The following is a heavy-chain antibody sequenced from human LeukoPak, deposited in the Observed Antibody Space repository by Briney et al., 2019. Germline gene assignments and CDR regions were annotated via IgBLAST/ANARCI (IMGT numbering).Heavy chain of an antibody. Sequence: ETLSLTCTVSGGSISSYYWSWIRQPPGKGLEWIGYIYYTGSTNYNPSLKSRVTISVDTSKNQFSLKLSSVTAADTAVYYCARDRPGGSSLDYWGQGTLGNVSS. V-gene: IGHV4-59*01. CDR3: ARDRPGGSSLDY. J-gene: IGHJ4*02. CDR2: IYYTGST. CDR1: GGSISSYY. D-gene: IGHD6-13*01.